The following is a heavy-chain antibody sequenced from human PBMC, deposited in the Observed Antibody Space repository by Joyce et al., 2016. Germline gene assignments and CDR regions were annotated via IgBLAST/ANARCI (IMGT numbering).Heavy chain of an antibody. D-gene: IGHD1-26*01. Sequence: QVQLQESGPGLVQPSQTLSLTCGVSGGSISDGGYYWSWIRQRPGQGLEWIGYINSSGNPYYTPSLKSRLTISIDRSKNPFSLRLTSVTAADTAVYYCAGVPLSSAFDYWGQGILVTVSS. J-gene: IGHJ4*02. CDR2: INSSGNP. CDR1: GGSISDGGYY. V-gene: IGHV4-31*11. CDR3: AGVPLSSAFDY.